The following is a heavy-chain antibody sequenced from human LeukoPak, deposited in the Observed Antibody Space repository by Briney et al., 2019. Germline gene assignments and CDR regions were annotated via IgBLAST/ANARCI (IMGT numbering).Heavy chain of an antibody. CDR2: ITAGTTHI. CDR1: GFNFSPCA. D-gene: IGHD6-13*01. J-gene: IGHJ4*02. CDR3: ARDGSGWSRDY. Sequence: GGSLRLSCAASGFNFSPCAMTWVRQAPGKGLGWVSTITAGTTHIYYADSVKGRFTTSRDDAKTSLYLQLSSLRTEDTAVYYCARDGSGWSRDYWGQGTLVTVSS. V-gene: IGHV3-21*01.